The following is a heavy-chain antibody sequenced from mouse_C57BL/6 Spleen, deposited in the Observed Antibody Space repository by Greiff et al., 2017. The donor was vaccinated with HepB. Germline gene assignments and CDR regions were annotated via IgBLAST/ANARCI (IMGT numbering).Heavy chain of an antibody. J-gene: IGHJ4*01. CDR2: INPYNGDT. CDR1: GYSFTGYF. V-gene: IGHV1-20*01. D-gene: IGHD2-2*01. Sequence: VQLQQSGPELVKPGDSVKISCKASGYSFTGYFMNWVMQSHGKSLEWIGRINPYNGDTFYNQKFKGKATLTVDKSSNTAHMELRSLASEDSAVYYCARKGYYDAMDYWGQGTSVTVSS. CDR3: ARKGYYDAMDY.